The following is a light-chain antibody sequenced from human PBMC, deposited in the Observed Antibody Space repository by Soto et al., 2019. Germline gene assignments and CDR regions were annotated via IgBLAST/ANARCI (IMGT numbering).Light chain of an antibody. J-gene: IGKJ3*01. CDR2: WAS. V-gene: IGKV4-1*01. CDR1: QSISSW. Sequence: IQMTQSHSTLSAFLGDRVTITCRASQSISSWLAWYQQKPGQPPKLLIYWASTRESGVPDRFSGSGSGTDFTLTISSLQAEDVAVYYCQQYYSTPLTFGPGTKVDIK. CDR3: QQYYSTPLT.